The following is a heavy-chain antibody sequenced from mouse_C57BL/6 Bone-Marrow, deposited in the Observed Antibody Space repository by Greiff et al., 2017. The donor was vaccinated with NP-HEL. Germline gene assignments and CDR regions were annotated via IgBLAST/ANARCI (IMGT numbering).Heavy chain of an antibody. CDR1: GYTFTSYW. V-gene: IGHV1-5*01. Sequence: EVQLQQSGTVLARPGASVKMSCKTSGYTFTSYWMHWVKQRPGQGLEWIGAIYPGTSDTSYKQKFKGKAKLTAVTSASTAYMTLSSLTNEDSAVYYCARTVYDYVFDYWGQGTTLTVSS. CDR3: ARTVYDYVFDY. CDR2: IYPGTSDT. J-gene: IGHJ2*01. D-gene: IGHD2-4*01.